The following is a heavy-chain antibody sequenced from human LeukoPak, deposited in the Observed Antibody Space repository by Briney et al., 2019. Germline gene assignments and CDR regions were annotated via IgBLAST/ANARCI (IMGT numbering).Heavy chain of an antibody. CDR3: ARGGYESGWFDP. CDR2: IYYSGST. D-gene: IGHD5-12*01. V-gene: IGHV4-31*03. Sequence: SQTLSLTCTVSGGSISSGGYYWSWIRRHPGKGLEWIGYIYYSGSTYYNPSLKSRVTISVDTSKNQFSLKLSSVTAADTAVYYCARGGYESGWFDPWGQGTLVTVSS. J-gene: IGHJ5*02. CDR1: GGSISSGGYY.